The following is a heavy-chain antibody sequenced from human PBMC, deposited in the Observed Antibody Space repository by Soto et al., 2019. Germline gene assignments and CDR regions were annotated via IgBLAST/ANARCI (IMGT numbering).Heavy chain of an antibody. CDR3: TSDSSGWYPYFDY. Sequence: PGGSLRLSCTASGFTFGDYAMSWVRQAPGKGLEWVGFIRSKAYGGTTEYAASVKGRFTISRDDSKSIAYLQMNSPKTEDTAVYYCTSDSSGWYPYFDYWGQGTLVTVSS. CDR2: IRSKAYGGTT. D-gene: IGHD6-19*01. J-gene: IGHJ4*02. CDR1: GFTFGDYA. V-gene: IGHV3-49*04.